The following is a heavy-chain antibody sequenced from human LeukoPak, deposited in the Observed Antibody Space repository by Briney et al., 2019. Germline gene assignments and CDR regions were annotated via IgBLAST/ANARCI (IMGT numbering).Heavy chain of an antibody. J-gene: IGHJ6*03. D-gene: IGHD2-2*01. CDR3: ARDIEDIVVVPAAYYYYYYMDV. V-gene: IGHV3-20*04. Sequence: TGGSLRLSCAASGFTFDDYGMSWVRQAPGKGLEWVSGINWNGGSTGYADSVKGRFTISRDNAKNSLYLQMNSLRAEDTALYYCARDIEDIVVVPAAYYYYYYMDVWGKGTTVTVSS. CDR2: INWNGGST. CDR1: GFTFDDYG.